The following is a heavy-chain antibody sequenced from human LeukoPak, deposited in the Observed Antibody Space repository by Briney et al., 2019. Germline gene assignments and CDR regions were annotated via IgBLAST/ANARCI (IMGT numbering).Heavy chain of an antibody. J-gene: IGHJ5*02. CDR3: ARDSVGRSNWFDP. CDR1: GFTFSTYS. CDR2: ISSGSSYI. Sequence: PGGSLRLSCAASGFTFSTYSMVWVRQAPGKGLEWVSSISSGSSYIYYADSVKGRFTISRDDAKNSLYLQMSSLRGEDTAVYYCARDSVGRSNWFDPWGQGTLVTVSS. V-gene: IGHV3-21*01.